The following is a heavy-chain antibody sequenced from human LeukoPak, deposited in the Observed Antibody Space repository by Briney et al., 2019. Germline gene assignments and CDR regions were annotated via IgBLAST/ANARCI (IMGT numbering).Heavy chain of an antibody. CDR2: IYYSGST. Sequence: PSETLSLTCTVSGGSISSYYWSWIRQPPGKGLEWIGYIYYSGSTNYNPSLKSRVTISVDTSKNQFSLKLSSVTAADTAVYYCARLAGGRSSWFDPWGQGTLVTVSS. J-gene: IGHJ5*02. CDR1: GGSISSYY. CDR3: ARLAGGRSSWFDP. D-gene: IGHD3-10*01. V-gene: IGHV4-59*01.